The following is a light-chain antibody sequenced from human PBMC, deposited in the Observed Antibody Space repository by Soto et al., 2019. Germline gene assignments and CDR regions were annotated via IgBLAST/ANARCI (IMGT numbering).Light chain of an antibody. V-gene: IGLV2-8*01. CDR2: EVD. CDR3: NSYAGSNNV. Sequence: QSALTQPPSASGSPGQSVTISCTGTSSDVGAYNYVSWYQQHPGKAPKLMIYEVDQRPSGVPDRFSGSKSGNTASLTVSGLQAEDEADYYCNSYAGSNNVFGTGTKVTV. CDR1: SSDVGAYNY. J-gene: IGLJ1*01.